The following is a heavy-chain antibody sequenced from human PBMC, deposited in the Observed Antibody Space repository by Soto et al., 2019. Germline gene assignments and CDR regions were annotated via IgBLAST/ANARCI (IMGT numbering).Heavy chain of an antibody. V-gene: IGHV1-69*01. D-gene: IGHD2-2*01. CDR3: ARYTDVVVPAAGYYYYGMDV. CDR2: IIPIFGTA. Sequence: QVQLVQSGAEVKKPGSSVKVSCKASGGTFSSYAISWVRQAPGQGLEWMGGIIPIFGTANYAQKFQGRVTITADESTSTAYMELSSLRSVDTAVYYCARYTDVVVPAAGYYYYGMDVWGQGTTVTVSS. CDR1: GGTFSSYA. J-gene: IGHJ6*02.